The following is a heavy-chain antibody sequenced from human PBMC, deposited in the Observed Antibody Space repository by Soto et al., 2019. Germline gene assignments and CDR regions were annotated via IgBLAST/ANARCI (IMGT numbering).Heavy chain of an antibody. J-gene: IGHJ5*02. CDR1: GGTFSSYT. CDR2: IIPILGIA. V-gene: IGHV1-69*04. D-gene: IGHD6-19*01. Sequence: SVKVSCKASGGTFSSYTISWVRQAPGQGLEWMRRIIPILGIANYAQKLQGRVTITADKSTSTAYMELSSLRSEDTAVYYCAREGSGWYPWGQGTLVTVSS. CDR3: AREGSGWYP.